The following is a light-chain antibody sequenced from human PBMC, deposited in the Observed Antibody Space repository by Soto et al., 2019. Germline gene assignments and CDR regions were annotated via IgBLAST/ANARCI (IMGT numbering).Light chain of an antibody. V-gene: IGKV1-5*03. J-gene: IGKJ4*01. CDR1: QSISSW. CDR3: QHYNNYLLT. CDR2: KAS. Sequence: DIQMTQSPSTLYASVGDRVTITCRASQSISSWLAWYQQKPGKAPKLLIYKASSLESGVTSRFSGSGSGTEFTLTISSLQPDDFATYYCQHYNNYLLTVGGVTKVDIK.